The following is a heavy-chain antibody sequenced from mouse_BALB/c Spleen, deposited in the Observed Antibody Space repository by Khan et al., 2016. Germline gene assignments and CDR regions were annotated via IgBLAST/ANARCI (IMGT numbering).Heavy chain of an antibody. D-gene: IGHD2-1*01. J-gene: IGHJ2*01. V-gene: IGHV9-4*02. CDR1: GYTFTTAG. Sequence: QIQLVQSGPELKKPGETVRISCKASGYTFTTAGMQWVQKMPGKGLKWIGWINTNSGVHKSAEDFKGRLAFSLETSASTAYLQLRNLKNDDTATYFWARTVGNYCYFDYWGQGTTLTVSS. CDR2: INTNSGVH. CDR3: ARTVGNYCYFDY.